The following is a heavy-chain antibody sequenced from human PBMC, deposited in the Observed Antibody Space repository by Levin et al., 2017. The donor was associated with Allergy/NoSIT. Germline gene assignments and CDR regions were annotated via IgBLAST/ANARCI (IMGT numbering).Heavy chain of an antibody. CDR1: GGTFSSYA. CDR2: IIPILGIA. Sequence: ASVKVSCKASGGTFSSYAISWVRQAPGQGLEWMGRIIPILGIANYAQKFQGRVTITADKSTSTAYMELSSLRSEDTAVYYCARARSSSSWYESSYWYFDLWGRGTLVTVSS. D-gene: IGHD6-13*01. V-gene: IGHV1-69*04. J-gene: IGHJ2*01. CDR3: ARARSSSSWYESSYWYFDL.